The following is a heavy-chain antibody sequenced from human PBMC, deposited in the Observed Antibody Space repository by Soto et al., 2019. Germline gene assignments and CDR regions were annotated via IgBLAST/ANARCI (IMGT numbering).Heavy chain of an antibody. CDR3: ARERVIRYGDFRDYYYYGMDV. CDR1: GFTFSSYA. CDR2: ISYDGSNK. Sequence: QVQLVESGGGVVQPGRSLRLSCAASGFTFSSYAMHWVHQAPGKGLEWVAVISYDGSNKYYADSVKGRFTISRDNSKNTLYLQMNSLRAEDTAVYYCARERVIRYGDFRDYYYYGMDVW. V-gene: IGHV3-30-3*01. J-gene: IGHJ6*01. D-gene: IGHD4-17*01.